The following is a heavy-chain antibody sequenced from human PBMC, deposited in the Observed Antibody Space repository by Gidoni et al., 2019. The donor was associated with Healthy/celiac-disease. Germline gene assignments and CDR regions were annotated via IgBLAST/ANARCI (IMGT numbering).Heavy chain of an antibody. V-gene: IGHV5-51*01. J-gene: IGHJ4*02. CDR2: IYPGDSDT. CDR1: GYSFTSYW. CDR3: ARGMSSGYTFDY. Sequence: EVQLVQSGAEVKKHGESLKLPCKGSGYSFTSYWIGWVRPMPGKGLEWVGIIYPGDSDTRYSPAFQGKVTISADKSISTAYLQWSSLKASDTAMYYCARGMSSGYTFDYWGQGTLVTVSS. D-gene: IGHD3-22*01.